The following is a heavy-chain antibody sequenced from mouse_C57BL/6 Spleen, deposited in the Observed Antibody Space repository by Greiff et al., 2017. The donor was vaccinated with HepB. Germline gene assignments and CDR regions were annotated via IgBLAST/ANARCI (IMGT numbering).Heavy chain of an antibody. D-gene: IGHD2-4*01. V-gene: IGHV1-64*01. CDR1: GYTFTSYW. J-gene: IGHJ4*01. CDR3: ARRMDYDGDYYAMDY. CDR2: IHPNSGST. Sequence: QVQLKQPGAELVKPGASVKLSCKASGYTFTSYWMHWVKQRPGQGLEWIGMIHPNSGSTNYNEKFKSKATLTVDKSSSTAYMQLSSLTSEDSAVYYCARRMDYDGDYYAMDYWGQGTSVTVSS.